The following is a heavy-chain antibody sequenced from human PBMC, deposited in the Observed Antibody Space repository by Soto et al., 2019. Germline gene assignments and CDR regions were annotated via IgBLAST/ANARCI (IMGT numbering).Heavy chain of an antibody. J-gene: IGHJ5*02. V-gene: IGHV4-4*07. D-gene: IGHD1-20*01. CDR2: IYTSGCT. Sequence: SETLSLTCTVSGGSISRYYWSWIRQPAGKGLEWIGRIYTSGCTNYNPSLKRRVTMSVDTSKNQFSLKLSSVTAADTAVYYCARGLYNWNDYNWFDPWGQGTLVTVSS. CDR1: GGSISRYY. CDR3: ARGLYNWNDYNWFDP.